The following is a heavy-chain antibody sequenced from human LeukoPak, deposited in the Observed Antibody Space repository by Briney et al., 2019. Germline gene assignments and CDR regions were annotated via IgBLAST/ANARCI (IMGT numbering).Heavy chain of an antibody. CDR3: AKDGPPGGVIWNYYYYMDV. CDR1: GFPFSKYW. J-gene: IGHJ6*03. V-gene: IGHV3-7*01. Sequence: SGGSLRLSCVASGFPFSKYWMTWVRQAPGKGLEWVATIEEDGHGEYYMDSVKGRFTISRDNAKNSLYLQMNSLRVEDTAVYYCAKDGPPGGVIWNYYYYMDVWGKGTTVTVSS. D-gene: IGHD3-16*01. CDR2: IEEDGHGE.